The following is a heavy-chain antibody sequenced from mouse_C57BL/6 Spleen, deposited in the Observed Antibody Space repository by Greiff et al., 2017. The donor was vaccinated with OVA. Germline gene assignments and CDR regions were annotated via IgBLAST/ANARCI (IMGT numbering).Heavy chain of an antibody. D-gene: IGHD3-3*01. Sequence: QVHVKQPGAELVKPGASVKLSCKASGYTFTSYWMQWVKQRPGQGLEWIGEIDPSDSYTNYNQKFKGKATLTVDTSSSTAYMQLSSLTSEDSAVYYCARRRDVAYWGQGTLVTVSA. CDR1: GYTFTSYW. CDR2: IDPSDSYT. V-gene: IGHV1-50*01. J-gene: IGHJ3*01. CDR3: ARRRDVAY.